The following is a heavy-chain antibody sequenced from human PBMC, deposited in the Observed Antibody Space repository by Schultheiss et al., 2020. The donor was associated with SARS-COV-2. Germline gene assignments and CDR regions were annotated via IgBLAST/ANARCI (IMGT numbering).Heavy chain of an antibody. CDR3: ARCSQGGSGWFDP. D-gene: IGHD6-19*01. CDR2: IVVGSGNT. J-gene: IGHJ5*02. Sequence: SVKVSCKASGFTFTSSAVQWVRQARGQRLEWIGWIVVGSGNTNYAQKFQERVTITRDTSISTAYMELSRLRSDDTAVYYCARCSQGGSGWFDPWGQGTLVTVSS. V-gene: IGHV1-58*01. CDR1: GFTFTSSA.